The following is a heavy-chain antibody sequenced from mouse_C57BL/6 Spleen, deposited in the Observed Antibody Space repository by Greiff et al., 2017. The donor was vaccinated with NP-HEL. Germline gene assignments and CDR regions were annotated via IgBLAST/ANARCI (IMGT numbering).Heavy chain of an antibody. J-gene: IGHJ3*01. D-gene: IGHD3-2*02. CDR2: LYPGDGDT. Sequence: QVQLQQSGPELVKPGASVKISCKASGYAFSSSWMNWVKQRPGKGLEWIGRLYPGDGDTNYNGKFKGKATLTADKSSSTAYMQLSSLTSEDSAVYFCARAQLRSAWFAYWGQGTLVTVSA. V-gene: IGHV1-82*01. CDR1: GYAFSSSW. CDR3: ARAQLRSAWFAY.